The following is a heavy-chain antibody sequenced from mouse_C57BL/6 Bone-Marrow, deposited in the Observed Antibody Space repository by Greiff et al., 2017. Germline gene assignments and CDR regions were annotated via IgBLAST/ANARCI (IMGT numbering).Heavy chain of an antibody. J-gene: IGHJ4*01. CDR3: TRIYYGNYHYAMDY. CDR1: GFNIKDDY. D-gene: IGHD2-1*01. CDR2: IDPENGDT. Sequence: EVQLQQSGAELVRPGASVKLSCTASGFNIKDDYMHWVKQRPEQGLEWIGWIDPENGDTEYASKFQGKATLTADTSSNTAYLQLSSLTSEDTAVYYCTRIYYGNYHYAMDYWGQGTSVTVSS. V-gene: IGHV14-4*01.